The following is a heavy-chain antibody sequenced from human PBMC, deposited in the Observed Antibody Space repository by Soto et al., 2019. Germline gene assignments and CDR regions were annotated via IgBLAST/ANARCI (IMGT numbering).Heavy chain of an antibody. V-gene: IGHV1-69*13. Sequence: SVKVSCKASGGTFSSYAISWVRQAPGQGLEWMGGIIPIFGTANYAQKFQGRVTITADESTSTAYMELSSLRSEDTAVYYCARLAIPNIVVVPAAIFDHYYGMDVWGQGTTVTVSS. CDR2: IIPIFGTA. CDR1: GGTFSSYA. CDR3: ARLAIPNIVVVPAAIFDHYYGMDV. D-gene: IGHD2-2*02. J-gene: IGHJ6*02.